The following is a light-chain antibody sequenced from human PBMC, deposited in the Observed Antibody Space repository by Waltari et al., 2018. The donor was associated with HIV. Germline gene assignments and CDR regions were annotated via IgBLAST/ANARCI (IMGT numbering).Light chain of an antibody. CDR1: QSVSSSY. CDR2: GAS. J-gene: IGKJ1*01. Sequence: EIVLTQSPGTLSLSPRERATLSCRASQSVSSSYLAWYQQKPGQAPRLLIYGASSRATGIPDRFSGSGSGTDFTLTSSRLEPEDFAVYYCQQYGSSPTFGQGTKVEIK. V-gene: IGKV3-20*01. CDR3: QQYGSSPT.